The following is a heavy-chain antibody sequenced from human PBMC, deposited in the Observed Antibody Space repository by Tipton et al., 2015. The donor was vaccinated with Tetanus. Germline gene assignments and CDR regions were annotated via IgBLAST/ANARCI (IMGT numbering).Heavy chain of an antibody. CDR3: ARVRIAVAGWGAPSRDAFDI. CDR1: GYTFTGYY. Sequence: QVQLVQSGAEVKKPGASVKVSCKASGYTFTGYYMHWVRQAPGQGLEWMGWINPNSGGTNYAQKFQGRVTMTRDTSISTAYMELSRLRSDDTAVYYCARVRIAVAGWGAPSRDAFDIWGQGTMVTVSS. V-gene: IGHV1-2*02. J-gene: IGHJ3*02. D-gene: IGHD6-19*01. CDR2: INPNSGGT.